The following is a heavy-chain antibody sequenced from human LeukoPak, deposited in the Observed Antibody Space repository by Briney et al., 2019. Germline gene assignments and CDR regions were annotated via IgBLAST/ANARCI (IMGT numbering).Heavy chain of an antibody. V-gene: IGHV4-59*01. CDR1: GGSISSYY. CDR3: ARTGLLWFGELSPYFDY. J-gene: IGHJ4*02. CDR2: IYYSGST. D-gene: IGHD3-10*01. Sequence: SETLSLTCTVSGGSISSYYWSWIRQPPGKGLEWIGYIYYSGSTNYNPSIKSRVTISVDTSKNQFSLKLSSVTAADTAVYYCARTGLLWFGELSPYFDYWGQGTLVTVSS.